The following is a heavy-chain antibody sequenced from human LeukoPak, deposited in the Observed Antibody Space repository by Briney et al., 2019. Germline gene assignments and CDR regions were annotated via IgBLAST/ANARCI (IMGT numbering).Heavy chain of an antibody. V-gene: IGHV3-48*04. CDR1: GFTFGTYS. J-gene: IGHJ4*02. Sequence: PGGSLRLSCAASGFTFGTYSMNWVRQAPGKGLEWVSYISSSSSTIYYADSVKGRFTISRDNAKNSLYLQMNSLRAEDTAVYYCAKDFPLGITMVRGGFDYWGQGTLVTVSS. CDR3: AKDFPLGITMVRGGFDY. D-gene: IGHD3-10*01. CDR2: ISSSSSTI.